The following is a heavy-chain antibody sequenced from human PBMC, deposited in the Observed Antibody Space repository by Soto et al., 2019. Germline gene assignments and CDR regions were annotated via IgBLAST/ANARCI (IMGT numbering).Heavy chain of an antibody. CDR1: GGSISSSSYY. D-gene: IGHD6-19*01. CDR2: IYYSGST. J-gene: IGHJ6*02. Sequence: SETLSLTCTVSGGSISSSSYYWGWIRQPPGKGLEWIGSIYYSGSTYYNPSLKSRVTISVDTSKNQFSLKLSSVTAADTAVYYCARHPISGWYNYCGMDVWGQGTTVTVSS. V-gene: IGHV4-39*01. CDR3: ARHPISGWYNYCGMDV.